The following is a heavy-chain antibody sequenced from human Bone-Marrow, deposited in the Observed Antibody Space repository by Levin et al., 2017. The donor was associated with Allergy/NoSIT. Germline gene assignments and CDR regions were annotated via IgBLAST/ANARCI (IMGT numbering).Heavy chain of an antibody. D-gene: IGHD6-19*01. CDR1: GGSVSSGSYY. CDR2: IYYSGST. CDR3: AGGRGYSSGWGANWFDP. Sequence: SETLSLTCTVSGGSVSSGSYYWSWIRQPPGKGLEWIGYIYYSGSTNYNPSLKSRVTISVDTSKNQFSLKLSSVTAADTAVYYCAGGRGYSSGWGANWFDPWDQGTLVTVSS. V-gene: IGHV4-61*01. J-gene: IGHJ5*02.